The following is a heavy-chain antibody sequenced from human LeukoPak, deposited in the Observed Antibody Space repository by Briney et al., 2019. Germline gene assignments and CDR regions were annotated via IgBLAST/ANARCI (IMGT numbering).Heavy chain of an antibody. CDR2: IYYSGST. V-gene: IGHV4-59*08. Sequence: SETLSLTCTVSGGSISSYYWSWIRQPPGKGLEWIGYIYYSGSTNYNPSLKSRVTISVDTSKNQFSLKLSSVTAADTAVYYCARHGYGASNWFDPWGQGTLVTVSS. CDR1: GGSISSYY. J-gene: IGHJ5*02. D-gene: IGHD4-17*01. CDR3: ARHGYGASNWFDP.